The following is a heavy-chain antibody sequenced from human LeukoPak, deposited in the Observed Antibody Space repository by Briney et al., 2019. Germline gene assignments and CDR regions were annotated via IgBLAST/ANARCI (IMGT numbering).Heavy chain of an antibody. V-gene: IGHV3-66*01. Sequence: PGGSLRLSCAASGFTFSSYAMSWVRQAPGKGLEWVSVIYSGGSTYYADSVKGRFTISRDNSKNTLYLQMNSLRAEDTAVYYCARDPSRYYFDYWGQGTLVTVSS. CDR3: ARDPSRYYFDY. CDR2: IYSGGST. CDR1: GFTFSSYA. J-gene: IGHJ4*02.